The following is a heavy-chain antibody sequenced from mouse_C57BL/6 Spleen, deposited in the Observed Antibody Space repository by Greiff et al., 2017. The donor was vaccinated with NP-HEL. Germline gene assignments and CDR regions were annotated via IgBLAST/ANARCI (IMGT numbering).Heavy chain of an antibody. CDR2: IDPEDGDT. Sequence: EVQLQQSGAELVRPGASVKLSCTASGFNITDYYMHWVKQRPEQGLEWIGRIDPEDGDTDYAPQFQGKATMTADTSSNTAYLQLSSLTSEDTAVYYCTTWGPTTVRYYAMDYWGQGTSVTVSS. CDR3: TTWGPTTVRYYAMDY. CDR1: GFNITDYY. V-gene: IGHV14-1*01. D-gene: IGHD1-1*01. J-gene: IGHJ4*01.